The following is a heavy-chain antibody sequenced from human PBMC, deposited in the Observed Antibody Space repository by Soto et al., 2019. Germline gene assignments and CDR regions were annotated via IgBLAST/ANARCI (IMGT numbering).Heavy chain of an antibody. CDR2: ISSISHYI. CDR3: ARDAGRVSSSVGWFDP. V-gene: IGHV3-21*01. Sequence: EVQLVESGGGLVKPGGSLRLSCAASGFTFRSYTMNWVRQAPGEGLEWVSGISSISHYIYYADSVKGRFTISRDNADNSLYLQMNNLRPDDTAVYYCARDAGRVSSSVGWFDPWGQGTLVTVSS. CDR1: GFTFRSYT. J-gene: IGHJ5*02. D-gene: IGHD1-26*01.